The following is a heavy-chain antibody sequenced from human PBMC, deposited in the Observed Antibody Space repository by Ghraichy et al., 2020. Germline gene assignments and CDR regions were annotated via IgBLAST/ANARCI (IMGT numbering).Heavy chain of an antibody. Sequence: GGSLRLSCAASGFTFSSYAMSWVRQAPGKGLEWVSAISGSGGSTYYADSVKSRFTISRDNSKNTLYLQMNSLRAEDTAVYYCAKVRWGPGGYFDYWGQGTLVTVSS. V-gene: IGHV3-23*01. CDR2: ISGSGGST. J-gene: IGHJ4*02. CDR3: AKVRWGPGGYFDY. D-gene: IGHD5-24*01. CDR1: GFTFSSYA.